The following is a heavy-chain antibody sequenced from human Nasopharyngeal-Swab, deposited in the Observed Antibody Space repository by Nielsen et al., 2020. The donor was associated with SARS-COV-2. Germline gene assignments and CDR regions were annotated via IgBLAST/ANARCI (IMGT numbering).Heavy chain of an antibody. V-gene: IGHV3-23*01. D-gene: IGHD5-12*01. Sequence: GGSLRLSCAASGFTFNTYAISWVRQAPGKGLEWVSVISGSDYSTKYADSVKGQFTISRDNSKNTVNLQMNSLRAEDTAIYYCAKDRDSGDDSDDYYHYYGMDIWGQGTTVTVSS. CDR3: AKDRDSGDDSDDYYHYYGMDI. CDR1: GFTFNTYA. J-gene: IGHJ6*02. CDR2: ISGSDYST.